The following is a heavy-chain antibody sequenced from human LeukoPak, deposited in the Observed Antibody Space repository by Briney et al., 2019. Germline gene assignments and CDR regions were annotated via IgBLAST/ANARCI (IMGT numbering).Heavy chain of an antibody. D-gene: IGHD4-17*01. J-gene: IGHJ6*02. CDR3: AKGYGDYVV. V-gene: IGHV3-23*01. Sequence: GGSLRLSCAASGSTFSSYAMSWVRQAPGKGLEWVSAISAGGGSTYYADSVKGRFTISRDNSKNTLYLQMNSLRAEDTVVYYCAKGYGDYVVWGQGTTVTVSS. CDR1: GSTFSSYA. CDR2: ISAGGGST.